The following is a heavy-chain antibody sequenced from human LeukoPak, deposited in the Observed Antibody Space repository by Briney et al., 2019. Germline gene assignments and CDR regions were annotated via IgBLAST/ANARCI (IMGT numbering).Heavy chain of an antibody. Sequence: GGSLRLSCAASGFTFDDYAMHWVRQAPGKGLEWVSGIAWNRDNIGYGDSVKGRFTISRDNVKNVLYLQMTSLRPEDTALYYCAKDLSSAITSALVLDVWGQGTTVIVSS. CDR3: AKDLSSAITSALVLDV. CDR1: GFTFDDYA. CDR2: IAWNRDNI. D-gene: IGHD3-22*01. J-gene: IGHJ6*02. V-gene: IGHV3-9*01.